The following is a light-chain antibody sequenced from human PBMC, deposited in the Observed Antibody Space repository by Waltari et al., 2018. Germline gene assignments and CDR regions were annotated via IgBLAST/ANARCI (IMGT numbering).Light chain of an antibody. J-gene: IGKJ1*01. CDR1: QSVLYSSNNKNY. V-gene: IGKV4-1*01. CDR2: WAS. Sequence: DIVMTQSPDSLAGSLGERATSNCKSSQSVLYSSNNKNYLAWYQQKPGPPPKLLIYWASTRDAGVPDRFSGSGSGTDFTLTISSLQAEDVAVYYCQQYYSTPQTFGQGTKVEIK. CDR3: QQYYSTPQT.